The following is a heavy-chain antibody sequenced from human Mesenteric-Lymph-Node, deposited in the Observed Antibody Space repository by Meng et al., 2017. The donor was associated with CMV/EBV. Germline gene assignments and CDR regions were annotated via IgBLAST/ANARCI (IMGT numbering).Heavy chain of an antibody. D-gene: IGHD2-15*01. CDR2: ISYDGSTK. Sequence: GESLKISCEVSGFTLRSYGMHWVRQAPGKGLEWVAFISYDGSTKYYADSVKGQFTISRDNSKNTLYLQMNSLRAEDTAVYYCARGGYGWGWLDPWGRGTLVTVSS. CDR3: ARGGYGWGWLDP. CDR1: GFTLRSYG. V-gene: IGHV3-30*19. J-gene: IGHJ5*02.